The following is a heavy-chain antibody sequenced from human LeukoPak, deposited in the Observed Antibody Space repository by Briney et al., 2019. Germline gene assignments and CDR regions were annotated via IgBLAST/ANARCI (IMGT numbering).Heavy chain of an antibody. D-gene: IGHD1-26*01. V-gene: IGHV3-30*18. CDR3: AKDPYSGSFEYFQH. CDR2: ISHDGSKK. CDR1: GFTFSSYG. Sequence: GGSLRLSCAASGFTFSSYGMHWVRQAPGKGLEWVAVISHDGSKKYYADSVKGRFTISRDNSKNTLYLQMNSLRDEDTAVYYCAKDPYSGSFEYFQHWGQGTLVTVSS. J-gene: IGHJ1*01.